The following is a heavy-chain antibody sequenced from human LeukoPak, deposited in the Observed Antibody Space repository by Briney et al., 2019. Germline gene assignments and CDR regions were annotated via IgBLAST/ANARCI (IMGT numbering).Heavy chain of an antibody. Sequence: SETLSLTCTVSGGSISSYYWSWVRQPPGQGLEWMGYIYYTGSTSYNASLKSRGTISVDTSKNQFSLKLSSVTAADTAVYYCARLIFRDGLDYWGQGTLVTVSS. CDR1: GGSISSYY. J-gene: IGHJ4*02. D-gene: IGHD5-24*01. V-gene: IGHV4-59*08. CDR3: ARLIFRDGLDY. CDR2: IYYTGST.